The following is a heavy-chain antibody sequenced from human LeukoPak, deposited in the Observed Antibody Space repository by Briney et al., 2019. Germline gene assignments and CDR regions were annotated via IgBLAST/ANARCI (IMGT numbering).Heavy chain of an antibody. CDR2: INHSGRT. J-gene: IGHJ3*02. Sequence: SETLSLTCTVSGGSISSGSYYWSWIRQPPGKGLEWIGEINHSGRTNYNPSLKSRVTISVDTSKNQFSLKLSSVTAADTAVYYCARDRGDGYNFQAFDIWGQGTMVTVSS. CDR3: ARDRGDGYNFQAFDI. V-gene: IGHV4-39*07. CDR1: GGSISSGSYY. D-gene: IGHD5-24*01.